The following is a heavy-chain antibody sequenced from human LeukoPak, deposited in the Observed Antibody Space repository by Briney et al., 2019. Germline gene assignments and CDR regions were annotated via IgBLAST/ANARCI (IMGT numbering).Heavy chain of an antibody. CDR2: ISSSSSTI. Sequence: QPGGSLRLSCAASGFTFSSYSMNWVRQAPGKGLEWVSYISSSSSTIYYADSVKGRFTISRDNAKNSLYLQMNSLRAEDTAVYYCARDLDYGDAIGAFDIWGQGTMVPVSS. V-gene: IGHV3-48*01. J-gene: IGHJ3*02. CDR3: ARDLDYGDAIGAFDI. CDR1: GFTFSSYS. D-gene: IGHD4-17*01.